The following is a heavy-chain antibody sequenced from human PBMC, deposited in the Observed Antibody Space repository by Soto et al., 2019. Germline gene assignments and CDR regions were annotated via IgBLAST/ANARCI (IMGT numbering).Heavy chain of an antibody. CDR1: GFNFSNYP. CDR2: ISAGGDST. J-gene: IGHJ4*02. Sequence: EVQVSESGGGLVQPGGSLRLSCATSGFNFSNYPMNWVRQAPGKGLEWVSGISAGGDSTYYADSVKGRFTIFRDNSKNSVYLQMNSLRAEDTAVYYCARRVWGQGTLVTVSS. V-gene: IGHV3-23*01. CDR3: ARRV.